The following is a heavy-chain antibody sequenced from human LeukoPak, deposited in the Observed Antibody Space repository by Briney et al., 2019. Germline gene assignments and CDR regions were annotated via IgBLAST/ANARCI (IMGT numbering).Heavy chain of an antibody. CDR2: IRYDGSNK. D-gene: IGHD1-26*01. CDR3: AKDLLGSYYPWY. V-gene: IGHV3-30*02. Sequence: GESLRLSCAASGFTFSSYDMHWVRQAPGKGLEWVAFIRYDGSNKYYADSVKGRFTISRDNSKNTLYLQMNSLRAEDTAVYYCAKDLLGSYYPWYWGQGTLVTVSS. CDR1: GFTFSSYD. J-gene: IGHJ4*02.